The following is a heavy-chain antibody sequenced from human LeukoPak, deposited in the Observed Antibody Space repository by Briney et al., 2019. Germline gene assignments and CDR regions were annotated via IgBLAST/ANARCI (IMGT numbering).Heavy chain of an antibody. D-gene: IGHD3-10*01. CDR2: IYSSGST. CDR1: GFIVSSNY. J-gene: IGHJ5*02. Sequence: PGGSLRLSCVVSGFIVSSNYMGWVRQAPGKGLEWVSIIYSSGSTYYADSVKGRFTISRDNSKNTLYLQMNSLRAEDTAVYYCARRGNYYGSGSNNWFDPWGQGTLVTVSS. V-gene: IGHV3-66*04. CDR3: ARRGNYYGSGSNNWFDP.